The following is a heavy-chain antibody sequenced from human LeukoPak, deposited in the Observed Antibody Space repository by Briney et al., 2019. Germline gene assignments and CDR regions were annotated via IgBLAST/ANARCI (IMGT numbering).Heavy chain of an antibody. J-gene: IGHJ4*02. D-gene: IGHD3-10*01. CDR2: IIPILGIA. V-gene: IGHV1-69*04. Sequence: SVKVSCKASGGTFSSYAISWVRQAPGQGLEWMGRIIPILGIANYAQKFQGRVTITADKSTSTAYMELSSLRSEDTAVYYCARAHYYGSGGYVHSFDYWGQGTLVTVSS. CDR1: GGTFSSYA. CDR3: ARAHYYGSGGYVHSFDY.